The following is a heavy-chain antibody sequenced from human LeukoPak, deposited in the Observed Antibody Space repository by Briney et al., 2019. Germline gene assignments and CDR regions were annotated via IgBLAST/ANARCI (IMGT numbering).Heavy chain of an antibody. CDR1: GFTFSSYA. CDR2: ISGGGSNT. D-gene: IGHD3-10*01. V-gene: IGHV3-23*01. CDR3: AKVGGEVY. J-gene: IGHJ4*02. Sequence: PGGSLRLSCAASGFTFSSYAMTWVRQAPGEGLEWVSAISGGGSNTYYADSVKGRFTISRDNSKNTLFLQMNSLRAEDTAVYYCAKVGGEVYWGQGTLVTVSS.